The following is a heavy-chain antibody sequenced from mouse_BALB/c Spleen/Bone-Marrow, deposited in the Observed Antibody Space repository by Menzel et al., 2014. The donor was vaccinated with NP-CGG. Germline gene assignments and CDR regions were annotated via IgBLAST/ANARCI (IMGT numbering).Heavy chain of an antibody. CDR3: VRNYVDSFDY. Sequence: EVQLVESGPDLVKPSQSISFTCTVTGYSIASGYSWHWIQQFPGNKLEWMGYIHYSGSTNYNPSLRSRISVTRDTAKNQFFLQLNSVTTEDTATFYCVRNYVDSFDYWGQGTTLTVSS. J-gene: IGHJ2*01. CDR1: GYSIASGYS. D-gene: IGHD1-1*01. V-gene: IGHV3-1*02. CDR2: IHYSGST.